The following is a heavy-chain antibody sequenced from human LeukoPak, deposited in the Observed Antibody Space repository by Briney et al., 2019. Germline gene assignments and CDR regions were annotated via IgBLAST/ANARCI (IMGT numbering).Heavy chain of an antibody. CDR3: ATGYIVTAGLMGV. CDR2: FDPEDGKT. V-gene: IGHV1-24*01. D-gene: IGHD2/OR15-2a*01. J-gene: IGHJ6*02. Sequence: GASVKVSCKVSGYTLTELSMFWVRQAPGNGVGCMGSFDPEDGKTVYAQKFQGRVTMTEDTSTDTAYMELSSLRSEDTAVYYCATGYIVTAGLMGVWGQGTTVTVSS. CDR1: GYTLTELS.